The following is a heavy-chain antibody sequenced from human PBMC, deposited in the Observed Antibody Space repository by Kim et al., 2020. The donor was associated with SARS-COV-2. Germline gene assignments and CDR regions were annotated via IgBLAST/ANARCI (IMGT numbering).Heavy chain of an antibody. CDR2: ISDDGRNK. J-gene: IGHJ4*02. CDR1: GFTFSSYG. Sequence: GGYLRLSCEASGFTFSSYGMHLVRQAPGKGLEWVAVISDDGRNKYYADSVKGLFIISRANSKNTLYLQMNSLRAEVTAVYYCARDEPRSVYTVRYWGQGTLVTVSS. CDR3: ARDEPRSVYTVRY. V-gene: IGHV3-33*05. D-gene: IGHD3-22*01.